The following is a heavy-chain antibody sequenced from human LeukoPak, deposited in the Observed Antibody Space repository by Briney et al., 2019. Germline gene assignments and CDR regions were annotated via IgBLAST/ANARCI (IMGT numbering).Heavy chain of an antibody. CDR2: IYYSGTT. V-gene: IGHV4-59*08. CDR3: AMYSSGWYEYFQH. D-gene: IGHD6-19*01. Sequence: SETLSLTCTVSGGSISSHYWSWIRQPPGKGLEWIGYIYYSGTTNYNPSLKSRVTISVDTSKNQFSLKLTSVTAADTAVYYCAMYSSGWYEYFQHWGQGTLVTVSS. J-gene: IGHJ1*01. CDR1: GGSISSHY.